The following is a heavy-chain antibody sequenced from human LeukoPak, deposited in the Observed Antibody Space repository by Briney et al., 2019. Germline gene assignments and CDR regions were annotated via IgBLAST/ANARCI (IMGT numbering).Heavy chain of an antibody. CDR2: IYSSGST. Sequence: SETLSLTCTVSGGSITSGSYYWSWLRQPAGQGLEWIGRIYSSGSTSYNPSLTSRVTISVDTSKNQFSLKLSSVTAADTAVYYCARSGQVLARFGETTLGRTAEYFQHWGQGTLVTVSS. D-gene: IGHD3-10*01. CDR1: GGSITSGSYY. CDR3: ARSGQVLARFGETTLGRTAEYFQH. J-gene: IGHJ1*01. V-gene: IGHV4-61*02.